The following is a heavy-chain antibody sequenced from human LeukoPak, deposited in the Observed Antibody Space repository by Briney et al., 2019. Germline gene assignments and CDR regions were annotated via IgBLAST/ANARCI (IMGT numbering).Heavy chain of an antibody. CDR2: ISWNSGSI. CDR1: GFTFDDYA. D-gene: IGHD3-10*01. J-gene: IGHJ4*02. Sequence: PGGSLRLSCAASGFTFDDYAMHWVRQAPGKGLEWVSGISWNSGSIGYADSVKGRFTISRDNAKNSLYLQMNSLRAEDTALYYCAKGSPHYCGSGSYYLDIDYWGQGTLVTASS. CDR3: AKGSPHYCGSGSYYLDIDY. V-gene: IGHV3-9*01.